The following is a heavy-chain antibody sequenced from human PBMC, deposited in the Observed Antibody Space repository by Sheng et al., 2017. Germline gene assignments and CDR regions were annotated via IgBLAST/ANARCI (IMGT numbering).Heavy chain of an antibody. D-gene: IGHD4-4*01. V-gene: IGHV3-21*01. CDR2: ISSSSSYI. CDR3: ARDPVSVTHYYYYYMDV. Sequence: EVQLVESGGGLVKPGGSLRLSCAASGFTFSSYSMNWVRQAPGKGLEWVSSISSSSSYIYYADSVKGRFTISRDNAKNSLYLQMNSLRAEDTAVYYCARDPVSVTHYYYYYMDVWGKGTTVTVSS. J-gene: IGHJ6*03. CDR1: GFTFSSYS.